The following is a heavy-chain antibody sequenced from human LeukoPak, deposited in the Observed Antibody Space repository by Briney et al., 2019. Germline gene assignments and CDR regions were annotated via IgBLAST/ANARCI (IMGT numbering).Heavy chain of an antibody. CDR2: ISGSGGST. D-gene: IGHD6-13*01. CDR1: GFTFSSYA. Sequence: GGSLRFSCAASGFTFSSYAMSWVRQAPGKGLEWVSAISGSGGSTYYADSVKGRFTISRDNSKDTLYLQMNSLRAEDTAVYYFAKRAAAGTSSYYFDYWGQGTLVTVSS. J-gene: IGHJ4*02. V-gene: IGHV3-23*01. CDR3: AKRAAAGTSSYYFDY.